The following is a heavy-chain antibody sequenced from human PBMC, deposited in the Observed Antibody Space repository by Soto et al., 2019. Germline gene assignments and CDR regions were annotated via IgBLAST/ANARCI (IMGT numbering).Heavy chain of an antibody. D-gene: IGHD5-12*01. Sequence: EVQLLESGGGSVQPGGSLRLSCAASGFSFSGYAMAWVRQAPGKGLEWVSGISGSGATTYYADSVKGRCTISRDNSNNTLSLQVNRLSSEDTAVYYCAKAGGGYTKWHFDSWCHGSLVTVSS. CDR3: AKAGGGYTKWHFDS. J-gene: IGHJ4*01. CDR1: GFSFSGYA. CDR2: ISGSGATT. V-gene: IGHV3-23*01.